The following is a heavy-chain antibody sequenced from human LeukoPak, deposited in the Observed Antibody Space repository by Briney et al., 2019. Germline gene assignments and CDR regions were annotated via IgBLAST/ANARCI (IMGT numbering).Heavy chain of an antibody. CDR3: ARHAQITSGPPDY. CDR1: GGSISSYY. Sequence: SETLSLTCTVSGGSISSYYWSWIRQPPGEGLEFIGYIYYSGSTNYNPFLKSRVTISVDTSKNQFSLKLSSVTAADTAIYYCARHAQITSGPPDYWGQGTLVTVSS. J-gene: IGHJ4*02. D-gene: IGHD3-16*01. V-gene: IGHV4-59*08. CDR2: IYYSGST.